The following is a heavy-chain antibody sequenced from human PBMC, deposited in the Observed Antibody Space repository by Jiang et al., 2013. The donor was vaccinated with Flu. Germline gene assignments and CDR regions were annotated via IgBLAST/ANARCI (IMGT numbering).Heavy chain of an antibody. V-gene: IGHV3-21*01. CDR3: ARGHGSYYYDY. J-gene: IGHJ4*02. D-gene: IGHD2-15*01. CDR2: IGSTRSYI. CDR1: GFTFSSYW. Sequence: VESGGGLVQPGGSLRLSCVASGFTFSSYWMSWVRQAPGKGLEWVSSIGSTRSYIYYADSVKGRFTISRDDAKNSLYLQMNSLRAEDTAVYYCARGHGSYYYDYWGQGALVTVSS.